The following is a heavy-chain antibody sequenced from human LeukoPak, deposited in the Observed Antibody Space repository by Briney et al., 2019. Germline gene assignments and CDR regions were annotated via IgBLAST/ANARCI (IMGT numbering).Heavy chain of an antibody. V-gene: IGHV2-70*11. D-gene: IGHD6-13*01. Sequence: RESGPALVKPTQTLTLTCTFSGFSLSTSGMCVSWIRQPPGKALEWLARIDWDDDKYYSTSLKTRLTISKDTAKNQVVLTMTNMDPVDTATYYCALPRIYSSSWYEEVFDYWGQGTLVTVSS. J-gene: IGHJ4*02. CDR3: ALPRIYSSSWYEEVFDY. CDR2: IDWDDDK. CDR1: GFSLSTSGMC.